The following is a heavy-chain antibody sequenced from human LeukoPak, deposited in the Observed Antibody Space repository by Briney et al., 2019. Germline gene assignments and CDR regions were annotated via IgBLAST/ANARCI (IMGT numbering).Heavy chain of an antibody. J-gene: IGHJ6*03. CDR1: GYSFTSYW. D-gene: IGHD3-10*01. Sequence: GESLKISCKGSGYSFTSYWIGWVRQMPGKGLEWMGIIYPGDSDTTYSPSFQGQVTISADKSISTAYLQWGSLKASDTAMYYCARFHSYGSRIYSYSYYYMDVWGRGTTVTVSS. CDR3: ARFHSYGSRIYSYSYYYMDV. CDR2: IYPGDSDT. V-gene: IGHV5-51*01.